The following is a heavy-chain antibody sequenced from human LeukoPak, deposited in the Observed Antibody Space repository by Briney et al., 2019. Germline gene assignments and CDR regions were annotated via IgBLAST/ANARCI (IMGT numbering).Heavy chain of an antibody. Sequence: ASVKVSCKVSGYTLTELSMHWVRQAPGKGLEWMGGFDPEDGETIYAQKFQGRVTMTEDTSTDTAYMELSSLRSEDTAVYYCATDGYYLNPSDYGGFDPWGQGTLVTVSS. V-gene: IGHV1-24*01. D-gene: IGHD3-22*01. CDR2: FDPEDGET. CDR1: GYTLTELS. CDR3: ATDGYYLNPSDYGGFDP. J-gene: IGHJ5*02.